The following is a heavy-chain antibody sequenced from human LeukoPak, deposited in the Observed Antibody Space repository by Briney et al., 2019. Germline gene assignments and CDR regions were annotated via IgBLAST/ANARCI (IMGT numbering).Heavy chain of an antibody. J-gene: IGHJ4*02. CDR3: TTDRGYSTLND. CDR1: GFTFSSYW. Sequence: GGSLRLSCADSGFTFSSYWMTWVRQAPGKGLEWVANINQDGSKKDHVDSVKGRFTISRDNAKKTLYLQMDSLRTDDTAVYYCTTDRGYSTLNDWGQGTLVTVSS. D-gene: IGHD3-10*01. CDR2: INQDGSKK. V-gene: IGHV3-7*01.